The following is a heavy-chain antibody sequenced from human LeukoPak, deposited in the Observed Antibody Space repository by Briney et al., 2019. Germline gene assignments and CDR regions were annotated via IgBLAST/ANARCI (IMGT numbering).Heavy chain of an antibody. J-gene: IGHJ4*02. CDR1: DFSVGDNY. V-gene: IGHV3-66*01. Sequence: GGSLRLSCAASDFSVGDNYMTWVRQAPGKGLQWVSLMYSVGTTFYADSVKGRFTISRDNSKNTLYFQMNSLRAEDTAVYYCARDSGSGWYRKFDFWGQGTLVTVSS. CDR2: MYSVGTT. D-gene: IGHD6-19*01. CDR3: ARDSGSGWYRKFDF.